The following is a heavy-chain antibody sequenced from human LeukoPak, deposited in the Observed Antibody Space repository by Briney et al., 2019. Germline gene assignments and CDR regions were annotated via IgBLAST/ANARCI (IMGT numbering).Heavy chain of an antibody. CDR3: ARDRGRQAVAGTYDAFDI. Sequence: SQTLSLTCGISGDSVSTTSAGWYWIRQSPSRGLEWLGRAYYNSNWYYNYAVSVKGRITIHPDTPTNQFSLQLNSVTPEDTAVYYCARDRGRQAVAGTYDAFDIWGQGTMVTVSS. J-gene: IGHJ3*02. D-gene: IGHD6-19*01. V-gene: IGHV6-1*01. CDR2: AYYNSNWYY. CDR1: GDSVSTTSAG.